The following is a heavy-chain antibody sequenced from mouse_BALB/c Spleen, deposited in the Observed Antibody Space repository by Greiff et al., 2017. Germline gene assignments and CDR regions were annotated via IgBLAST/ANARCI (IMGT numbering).Heavy chain of an antibody. Sequence: EVQLQQSGTVLARPGASVKMSCKASGYTFTSYWMHWVKQRPGQGLEWIGAIYPGNSDTSYNQKFKGKAKLTAVTSTSTAYMELSSLTNEDSAVYYCTRSGDYDASRFAYWGQGTLVTVSA. D-gene: IGHD2-4*01. V-gene: IGHV1-5*01. CDR3: TRSGDYDASRFAY. J-gene: IGHJ3*01. CDR2: IYPGNSDT. CDR1: GYTFTSYW.